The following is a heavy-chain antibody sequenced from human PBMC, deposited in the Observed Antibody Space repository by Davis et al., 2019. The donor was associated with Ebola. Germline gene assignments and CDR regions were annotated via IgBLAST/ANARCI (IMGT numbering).Heavy chain of an antibody. V-gene: IGHV4-34*01. CDR3: ARRVGAFRGDFDY. D-gene: IGHD1-26*01. Sequence: MPSETLSLTCAVYGGPFSGYSWSWIRQPPGKGLEWIGEINHGGSTNYNPSLKSRVTISVDTSKNQFSLKLSSVTAADTAVYYCARRVGAFRGDFDYWGQGTWVTVSS. J-gene: IGHJ4*02. CDR1: GGPFSGYS. CDR2: INHGGST.